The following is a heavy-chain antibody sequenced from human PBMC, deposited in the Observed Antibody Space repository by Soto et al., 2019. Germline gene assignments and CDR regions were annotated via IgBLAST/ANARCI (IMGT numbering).Heavy chain of an antibody. J-gene: IGHJ4*02. Sequence: QITLKESGPTLVKPTQTLTLTCTFSEFSLSINGLGVGWIRQPPGKALEWLALIYRDDDKRYSPSLMSRLTITQDTSKTPVVLTSTHMDHMDTATYYCARAYNGYDWGSLDYWGQGTLVTVSS. CDR1: EFSLSINGLG. CDR2: IYRDDDK. CDR3: ARAYNGYDWGSLDY. V-gene: IGHV2-5*02. D-gene: IGHD5-12*01.